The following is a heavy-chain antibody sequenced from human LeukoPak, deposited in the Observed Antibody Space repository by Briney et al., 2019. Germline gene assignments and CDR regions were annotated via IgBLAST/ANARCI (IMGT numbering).Heavy chain of an antibody. CDR3: ARVGRYFDWLFDY. V-gene: IGHV4-34*01. CDR2: INHSRST. Sequence: SETLSLTCAVYGGSFSGYYWSWIRQPPGKGLEWIGEINHSRSTNYNPSLKSRVTISVDTSKNQFSLKLSSVTAADTAVYYCARVGRYFDWLFDYWGQGTLVTVSS. CDR1: GGSFSGYY. D-gene: IGHD3-9*01. J-gene: IGHJ4*02.